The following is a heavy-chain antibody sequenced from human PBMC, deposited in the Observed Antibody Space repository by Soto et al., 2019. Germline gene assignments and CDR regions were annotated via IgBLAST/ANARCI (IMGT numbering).Heavy chain of an antibody. CDR2: KKQDGTAT. V-gene: IGHV3-7*01. D-gene: IGHD5-18*01. J-gene: IGHJ4*02. Sequence: DVQLVESGGGLVQPGGSLRLSCAASGFNFRRYGINWVRQAPGKGLEWVATKKQDGTATYYADSVKGRFTISRDNSKNSLYLQMNSLTAEDTAVYYCARDWDTYGYGGFDYWGQGTLVTVSS. CDR3: ARDWDTYGYGGFDY. CDR1: GFNFRRYG.